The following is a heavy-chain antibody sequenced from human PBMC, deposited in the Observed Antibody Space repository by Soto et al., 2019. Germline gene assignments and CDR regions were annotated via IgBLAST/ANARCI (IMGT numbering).Heavy chain of an antibody. CDR2: INPNSGGT. Sequence: ASVKVSCKASGYTFTGYYMHWVRQAPGQGLEWMGWINPNSGGTNYAQKFQGWVTMTRDTSISTAYMELSRLRSDDTAVYYCAREFLDTGTTDYYGMDVWGQGTTVTVSS. CDR1: GYTFTGYY. V-gene: IGHV1-2*04. J-gene: IGHJ6*02. CDR3: AREFLDTGTTDYYGMDV. D-gene: IGHD1-7*01.